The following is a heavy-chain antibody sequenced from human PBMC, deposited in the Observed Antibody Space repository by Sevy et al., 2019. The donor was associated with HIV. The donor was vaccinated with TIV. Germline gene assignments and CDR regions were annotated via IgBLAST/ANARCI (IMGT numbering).Heavy chain of an antibody. Sequence: SETLSLTCAVYGGSFSGYYWSWIRQPPGKGLEWIGEINHSGSTNYNPSLKSRVTISVDTSKNQFSLKLSSVTAADTAVYYCARVRRGGGDFRSGYYIRQYYFDYWGQGTLVTVSS. V-gene: IGHV4-34*01. CDR2: INHSGST. D-gene: IGHD3-3*01. J-gene: IGHJ4*02. CDR3: ARVRRGGGDFRSGYYIRQYYFDY. CDR1: GGSFSGYY.